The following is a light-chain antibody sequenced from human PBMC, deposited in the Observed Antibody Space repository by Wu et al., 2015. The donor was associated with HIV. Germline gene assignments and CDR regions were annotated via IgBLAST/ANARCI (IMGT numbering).Light chain of an antibody. CDR1: QSVSTN. V-gene: IGKV3-11*01. CDR2: DAS. CDR3: QQCNNWPLT. J-gene: IGKJ4*01. Sequence: ESVLTQSPATLSLSPGQRATLSCRASQSVSTNLAWYQQRPGQAPRLLIYDASKRATGVPARFSGSGSGTDFTLTISSLEPEDFEVYYCQQCNNWPLTFGGGSKVEI.